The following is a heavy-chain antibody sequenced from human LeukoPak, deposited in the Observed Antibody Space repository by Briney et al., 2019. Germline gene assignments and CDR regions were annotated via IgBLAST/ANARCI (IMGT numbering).Heavy chain of an antibody. CDR2: INAGNGNT. D-gene: IGHD2-2*03. J-gene: IGHJ6*03. CDR3: ARDDGYCSSTSCYDYYMDV. V-gene: IGHV1-3*01. CDR1: GYTFTSYA. Sequence: ALVKVSCKASGYTFTSYAMHWVRQAPGQRLEWMGWINAGNGNTKYSQKFQGRVTITRDTSASTAYMELSSLRSEDTAVYYCARDDGYCSSTSCYDYYMDVWGKGTTVTVSS.